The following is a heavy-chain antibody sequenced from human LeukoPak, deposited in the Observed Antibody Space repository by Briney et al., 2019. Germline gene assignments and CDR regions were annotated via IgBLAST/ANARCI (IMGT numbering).Heavy chain of an antibody. CDR1: GYTVTRLG. CDR2: IRANNGNT. V-gene: IGHV1-18*01. CDR3: ARDSNVAYSRGWYPGY. Sequence: ASGKVSCTAAGYTVTRLGMSWVRQARGEGREGRGWIRANNGNTKDVQKLQGRVTMTTATSTSTAYMELRSLRSAATAVYYCARDSNVAYSRGWYPGYWGQGTLVTVSS. D-gene: IGHD6-19*01. J-gene: IGHJ4*02.